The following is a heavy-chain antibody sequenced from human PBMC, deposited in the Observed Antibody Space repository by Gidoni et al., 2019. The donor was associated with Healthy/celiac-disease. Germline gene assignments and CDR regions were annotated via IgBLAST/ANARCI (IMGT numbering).Heavy chain of an antibody. V-gene: IGHV3-33*01. J-gene: IGHJ6*02. D-gene: IGHD4-4*01. CDR1: GCTVRSYG. CDR2: IWYEGSNK. CDR3: ARGRDDYSTNVQRYYYGMDV. Sequence: QVQLVESGGGVVQPGRSLRLSCAASGCTVRSYGMHWVRQAPGKGLEWVAVIWYEGSNKYEADSLKSPFTITRDNSKNTLYLQMNSLSAEYTAVYYCARGRDDYSTNVQRYYYGMDVWGQGTTVTVSS.